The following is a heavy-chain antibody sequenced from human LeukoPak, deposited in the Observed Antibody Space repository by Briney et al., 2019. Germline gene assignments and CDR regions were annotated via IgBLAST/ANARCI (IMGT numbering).Heavy chain of an antibody. CDR1: GGTFSSYA. V-gene: IGHV1-69*01. CDR3: ARDRQPWGRDGYKTGVDY. J-gene: IGHJ4*02. CDR2: IIPIFGTA. Sequence: ASVKVSCKASGGTFSSYAISWVRQAPGQGLEWMGGIIPIFGTANYAQKFQGRVTITADESTSTAYMELSSLRSEDTAVYYCARDRQPWGRDGYKTGVDYWGQGILVTVSS. D-gene: IGHD5-24*01.